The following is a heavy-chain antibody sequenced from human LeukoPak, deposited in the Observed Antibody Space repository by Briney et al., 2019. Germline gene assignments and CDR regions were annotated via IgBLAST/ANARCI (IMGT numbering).Heavy chain of an antibody. CDR1: EFIFGDSV. Sequence: GGSLRLCWAAAEFIFGDSVMHLVRQASGKGLEWVARIRTKANNYATAFAASVKGRFTISRDDSKNTAYLQVNSLKTEDTAVYYCTSPKSDSSYYGMDVWGQGTTVTVSS. D-gene: IGHD3-3*01. CDR3: TSPKSDSSYYGMDV. CDR2: IRTKANNYAT. V-gene: IGHV3-73*01. J-gene: IGHJ6*02.